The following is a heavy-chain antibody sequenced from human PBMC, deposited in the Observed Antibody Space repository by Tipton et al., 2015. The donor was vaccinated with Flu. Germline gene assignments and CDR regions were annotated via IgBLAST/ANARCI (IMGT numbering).Heavy chain of an antibody. CDR2: IYTSGST. D-gene: IGHD2-15*01. J-gene: IGHJ6*03. CDR3: ARVVVVSYYYYMDV. V-gene: IGHV4-4*07. CDR1: GGSISSYY. Sequence: TLSLTCTVSGGSISSYYWSWIRQPAGKGLEWIGRIYTSGSTNYNPSLKSRVTMSVDTPKNQFSLKLSSVTAADTAVYYCARVVVVSYYYYMDVWGKGTTVTVSS.